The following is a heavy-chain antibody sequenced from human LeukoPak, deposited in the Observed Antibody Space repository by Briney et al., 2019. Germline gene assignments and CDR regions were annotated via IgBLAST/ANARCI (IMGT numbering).Heavy chain of an antibody. J-gene: IGHJ3*02. CDR1: GFTFSDYY. CDR2: ISGSGSTI. D-gene: IGHD2-2*01. V-gene: IGHV3-11*01. Sequence: GGSLRLSCAASGFTFSDYYMSWIRQAPGKGLEWVSYISGSGSTIYYADSVKGRFTISRDNAKNSLYLQMNSLRAEDTALYHCARVRLGYCSSTSCSSGAFDIWGQGTMVTVSS. CDR3: ARVRLGYCSSTSCSSGAFDI.